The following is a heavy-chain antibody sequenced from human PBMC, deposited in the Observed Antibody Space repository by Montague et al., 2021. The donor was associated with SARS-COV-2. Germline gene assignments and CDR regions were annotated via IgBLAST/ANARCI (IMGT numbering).Heavy chain of an antibody. V-gene: IGHV4-31*03. CDR3: ARDSGYYDSSGYSYDAFDI. CDR1: GGSISSGGYY. D-gene: IGHD3-22*01. J-gene: IGHJ3*02. Sequence: TLSLTCTVSGGSISSGGYYWSWVRQHPGKGLEWIGYIDHTGSTHYNPSLKSRVTISKETSKNHFSLNLSSVTAADSAVYYCARDSGYYDSSGYSYDAFDIWGQGTTVTVSS. CDR2: IDHTGST.